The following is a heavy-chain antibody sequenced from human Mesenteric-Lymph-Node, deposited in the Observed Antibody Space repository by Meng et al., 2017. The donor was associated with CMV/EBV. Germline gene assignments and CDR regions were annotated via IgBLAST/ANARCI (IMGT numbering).Heavy chain of an antibody. D-gene: IGHD3-10*01. Sequence: GGSLRLSCAASGFTFSSYSMNWVRQAPGKGLEWVSSISSSSSYIYYADSVKGRFTISRDNAKNSLYLQMNSLRAEDTAVYYCARDAGGYYYYGMDVWGQGTTVTVSS. V-gene: IGHV3-21*01. CDR3: ARDAGGYYYYGMDV. CDR1: GFTFSSYS. J-gene: IGHJ6*02. CDR2: ISSSSSYI.